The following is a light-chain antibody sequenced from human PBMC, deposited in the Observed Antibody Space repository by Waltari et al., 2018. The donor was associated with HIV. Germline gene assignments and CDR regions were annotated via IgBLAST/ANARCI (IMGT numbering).Light chain of an antibody. CDR1: TSDISDFNF. CDR3: SSYSARGFVV. V-gene: IGLV2-14*01. CDR2: EVY. Sequence: HSALTQPASVSGSPGQSITISCTGPTSDISDFNFVSWYHQSPVRAPKLIIFEVYSRPSGSSDRFSGSKAGVTASLTISALRAEDEADYFCSSYSARGFVVFGGGTKVTVL. J-gene: IGLJ3*02.